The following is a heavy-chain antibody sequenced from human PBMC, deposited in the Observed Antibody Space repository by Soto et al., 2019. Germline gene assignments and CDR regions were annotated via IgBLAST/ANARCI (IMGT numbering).Heavy chain of an antibody. J-gene: IGHJ5*01. D-gene: IGHD6-19*01. CDR2: ISGSGGST. V-gene: IGHV3-23*01. CDR1: EFTFSMYA. Sequence: GGSLRLSCVASEFTFSMYAMSWVRQAPGKGLEWVSSISGSGGSTDYADSVKGRFTISRDNSKNTLYLQTNILRTEDTAVYYCGKDESQWWFDSWGQGALVTVYS. CDR3: GKDESQWWFDS.